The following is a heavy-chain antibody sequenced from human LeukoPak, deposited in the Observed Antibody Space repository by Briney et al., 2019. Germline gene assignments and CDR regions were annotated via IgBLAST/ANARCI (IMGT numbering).Heavy chain of an antibody. CDR2: INHSGST. CDR1: GGSFSGYY. J-gene: IGHJ6*03. V-gene: IGHV4-34*01. D-gene: IGHD3-3*02. Sequence: SEALSLTCAVYGGSFSGYYWSWIRQPPGKGLEWIGEINHSGSTNYNPSLKSRVTIPVDTSKNQFSLKLSSVTAADTAVYYCARAFYPGYYSYMAVWGKGTTVTVSS. CDR3: ARAFYPGYYSYMAV.